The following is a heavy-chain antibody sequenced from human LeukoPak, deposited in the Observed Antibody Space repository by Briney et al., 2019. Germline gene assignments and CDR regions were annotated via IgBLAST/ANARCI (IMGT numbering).Heavy chain of an antibody. Sequence: GGSLRLSCAASGFTFKRYGMSWVRQAPGKGPEWVSAISGSGGNTFYGDSVKGRFTISRDNSKNTLYLQMNSLRAEDTAVYYCAATMVRGVRDYWGQGTLVTVSS. V-gene: IGHV3-23*01. CDR1: GFTFKRYG. CDR2: ISGSGGNT. J-gene: IGHJ4*02. D-gene: IGHD3-10*01. CDR3: AATMVRGVRDY.